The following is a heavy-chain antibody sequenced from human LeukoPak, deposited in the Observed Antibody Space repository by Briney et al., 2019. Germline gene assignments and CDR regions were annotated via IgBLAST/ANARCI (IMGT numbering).Heavy chain of an antibody. J-gene: IGHJ4*02. CDR3: ARSIGGTYYPFDY. D-gene: IGHD1-26*01. CDR1: GYSFPSYA. CDR2: INAGNGYT. Sequence: GASVKVSCKASGYSFPSYAMHWVRQAPGQRLEWMGWINAGNGYTEYSQKFQGRVTITRDTSASTAYMELSSLRSEDTAVYYCARSIGGTYYPFDYWGQGILVTVSS. V-gene: IGHV1-3*01.